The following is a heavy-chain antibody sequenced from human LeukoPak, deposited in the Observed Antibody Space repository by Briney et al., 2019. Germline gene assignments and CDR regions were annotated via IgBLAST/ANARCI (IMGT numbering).Heavy chain of an antibody. Sequence: GGSLRLSCAASGFTFSTYAMSWVRQAPGEGLEWVSSISGSGGSTYYADSVKGRFTISRDNSKNTLYLQMNTLRVEDTAVYYCAKGGRITGTLDYWGQGTLVTVSS. CDR2: ISGSGGST. D-gene: IGHD1-7*01. V-gene: IGHV3-23*01. CDR1: GFTFSTYA. CDR3: AKGGRITGTLDY. J-gene: IGHJ4*02.